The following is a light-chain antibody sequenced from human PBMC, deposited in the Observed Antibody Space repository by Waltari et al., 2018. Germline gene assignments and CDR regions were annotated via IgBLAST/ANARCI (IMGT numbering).Light chain of an antibody. CDR3: ASYAGRRTLV. CDR1: TSNIGSDT. V-gene: IGLV1-44*01. J-gene: IGLJ3*02. Sequence: QSVLTQPPSASGTPGQRVTISCSGTTSNIGSDTANWVRHPPGPAPKLLMYSYTQRPSGVPDRFSGSKSGTSASLAISGLQSDDEGNYHCASYAGRRTLVFGGGTKVTVL. CDR2: SYT.